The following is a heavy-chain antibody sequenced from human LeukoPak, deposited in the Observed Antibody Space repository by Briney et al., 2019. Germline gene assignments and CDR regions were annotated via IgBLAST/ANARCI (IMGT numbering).Heavy chain of an antibody. V-gene: IGHV1-8*03. D-gene: IGHD3-22*01. Sequence: ASVKVSCKASGGTFSSYAISWVRQAPGQGLEWMGWMNPNSGNTGYAQKFQGRVTITRNTSISTAYMELSSLRSEDTAVYYCARTGGDAMYLWLLLRRAYYFDYWGQGTLVTVSS. J-gene: IGHJ4*02. CDR1: GGTFSSYA. CDR2: MNPNSGNT. CDR3: ARTGGDAMYLWLLLRRAYYFDY.